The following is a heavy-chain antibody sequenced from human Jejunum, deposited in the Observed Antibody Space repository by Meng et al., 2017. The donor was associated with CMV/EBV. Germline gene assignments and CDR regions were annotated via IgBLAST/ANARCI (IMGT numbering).Heavy chain of an antibody. Sequence: ASGSTVIHYEINWVRQATGQGLEWMGWMHPNSARTGYAQKFQGRLTITRNTSMATAYMELSSLRSEDTAVYYCAKPGCSNYAMDVWGQGTTVTVSS. CDR2: MHPNSART. V-gene: IGHV1-8*03. D-gene: IGHD6-19*01. CDR3: AKPGCSNYAMDV. J-gene: IGHJ6*02. CDR1: GSTVIHYE.